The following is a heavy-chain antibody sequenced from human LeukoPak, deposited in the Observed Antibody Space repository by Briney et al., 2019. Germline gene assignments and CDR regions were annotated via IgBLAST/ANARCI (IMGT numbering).Heavy chain of an antibody. Sequence: ASAKVSCKASGYTFTSYYMHWVRQAPGQGLEWMGIINPSGGSTSYAQKFQGRVTMTRDTSTSTVYMELSSLRSEDTTVYYCARATQIRDYSSNYWGQGTLVTVSS. CDR2: INPSGGST. V-gene: IGHV1-46*01. CDR3: ARATQIRDYSSNY. CDR1: GYTFTSYY. D-gene: IGHD4-11*01. J-gene: IGHJ4*02.